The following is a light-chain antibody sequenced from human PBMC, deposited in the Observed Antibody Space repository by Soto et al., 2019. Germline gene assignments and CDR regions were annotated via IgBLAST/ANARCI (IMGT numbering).Light chain of an antibody. CDR2: DAS. J-gene: IGKJ4*01. Sequence: EIVLTQSPATLSLSPGERATLSCRASQSVSSYLAWYQQKPGQAPRLLIYDASNRATGIPARFSGSGSGTDFTLTISSLEPEDFAVYYCQQRSNWPPGITVGGGTKVEIK. CDR3: QQRSNWPPGIT. CDR1: QSVSSY. V-gene: IGKV3-11*01.